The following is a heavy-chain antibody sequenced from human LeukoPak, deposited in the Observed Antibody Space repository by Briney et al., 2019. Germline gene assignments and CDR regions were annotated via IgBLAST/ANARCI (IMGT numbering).Heavy chain of an antibody. J-gene: IGHJ4*02. CDR1: GGSISSGGYY. V-gene: IGHV4-31*03. D-gene: IGHD4-17*01. Sequence: PSQTLSLTCTVSGGSISSGGYYWSWIRQHPGKGLEWIGYIYYSGSTYYNPSLKSRVTISVDTSKNQFSLKLSSVTAADTAVYYCARERDGDYENYFDYWGQGTLVTVSS. CDR3: ARERDGDYENYFDY. CDR2: IYYSGST.